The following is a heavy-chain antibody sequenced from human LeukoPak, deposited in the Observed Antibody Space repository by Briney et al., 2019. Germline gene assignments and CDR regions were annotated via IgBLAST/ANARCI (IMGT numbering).Heavy chain of an antibody. V-gene: IGHV1-2*04. CDR2: INPNSGGT. Sequence: RGASVKVSCKASGYTFTGYYMHWVRQAPGQGLEWMGWINPNSGGTNYAQKFQGWVTMTRDTSISTAYMELSRLRSDDTAVYYCARGGPYSSSWYEFYWYFDLWGRGTLVTVSS. CDR1: GYTFTGYY. CDR3: ARGGPYSSSWYEFYWYFDL. D-gene: IGHD6-13*01. J-gene: IGHJ2*01.